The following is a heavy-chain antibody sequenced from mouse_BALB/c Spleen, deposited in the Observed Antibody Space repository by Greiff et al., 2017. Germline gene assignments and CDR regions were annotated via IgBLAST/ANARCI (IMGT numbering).Heavy chain of an antibody. CDR3: ASIYYYGSSYFDY. Sequence: VQLQQSGAELMKPGASVKISCKATGYTFSSYWIEWVKQRPGHGLEWIGEILPGSGSTNYNEKFKGKATFTADTSSNTAYMQLSSLTSEDSAVYYCASIYYYGSSYFDYWGQGTTLTVSS. J-gene: IGHJ2*01. V-gene: IGHV1-9*01. CDR1: GYTFSSYW. D-gene: IGHD1-1*01. CDR2: ILPGSGST.